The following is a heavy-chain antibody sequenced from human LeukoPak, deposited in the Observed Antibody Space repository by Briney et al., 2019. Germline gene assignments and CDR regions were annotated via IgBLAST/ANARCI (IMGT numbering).Heavy chain of an antibody. CDR3: ARDGLRYNWNDFDY. J-gene: IGHJ4*02. CDR2: TSYDGSNK. CDR1: GFTFSSYA. V-gene: IGHV3-30-3*01. D-gene: IGHD1-1*01. Sequence: HPGRSLSLSCAPSGFTFSSYAVHWVRQAPGKGRECVAVTSYDGSNKYYADSVKGRFTLSRDNSKNTLYLQMKSLRAEDTAVYYCARDGLRYNWNDFDYWGQGTLVTVSS.